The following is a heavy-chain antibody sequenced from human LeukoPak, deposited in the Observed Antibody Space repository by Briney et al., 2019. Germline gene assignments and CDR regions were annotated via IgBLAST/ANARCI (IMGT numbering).Heavy chain of an antibody. J-gene: IGHJ4*02. CDR1: GFTVSSNY. V-gene: IGHV3-23*01. CDR2: ISGSGRTT. Sequence: GGSLRLSCAASGFTVSSNYMSWVRQAPGKGLEWVSGISGSGRTTNYADSVKGRFTISRDNSKNTLFLQMNNLRAVDTAVYYCAKDRDCSSTSCYVPFDSWGQGTLVTVSS. D-gene: IGHD2-2*01. CDR3: AKDRDCSSTSCYVPFDS.